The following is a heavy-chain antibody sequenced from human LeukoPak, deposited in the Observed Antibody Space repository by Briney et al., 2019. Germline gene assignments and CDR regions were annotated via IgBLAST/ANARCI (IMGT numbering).Heavy chain of an antibody. CDR1: GFPFSTYG. CDR2: ISGSGDNT. V-gene: IGHV3-23*01. CDR3: AKDGYCSSTNCYPAPY. J-gene: IGHJ4*02. Sequence: GGSLRLSCAASGFPFSTYGMGWVRQAPGKGLEWVSAISGSGDNTYYADSVKGRFTISRDEFKTTLYLQMNSLRAEDTAVYYCAKDGYCSSTNCYPAPYWGQGTLVTVPS. D-gene: IGHD2-2*01.